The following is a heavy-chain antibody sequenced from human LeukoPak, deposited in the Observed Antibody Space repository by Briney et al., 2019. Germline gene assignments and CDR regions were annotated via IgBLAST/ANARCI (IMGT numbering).Heavy chain of an antibody. J-gene: IGHJ3*02. CDR3: ARGAPGGTRIVVVINDAFDI. CDR1: GGSISSGSYY. V-gene: IGHV4-61*02. D-gene: IGHD3-22*01. CDR2: IYTSGST. Sequence: SQTLSLTCTVSGGSISSGSYYWSWIRQPAGKGLEWIGRIYTSGSTNYNPSLKSRVTISVDTSKNQFSLKLSSVTAADTAVYYCARGAPGGTRIVVVINDAFDIWGQGTMVTVSS.